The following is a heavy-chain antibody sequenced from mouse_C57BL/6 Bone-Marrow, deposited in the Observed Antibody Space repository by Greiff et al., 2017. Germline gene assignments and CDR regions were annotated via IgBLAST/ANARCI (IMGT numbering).Heavy chain of an antibody. V-gene: IGHV1-69*01. J-gene: IGHJ4*01. CDR2: LDPADSYT. CDR1: GYTFTSYW. Sequence: QVQLQQPGAELVMPGASVKLSCKASGYTFTSYWMHWVKQRPGQGLEWIGGLDPADSYTNYNQKFKGKSTLTADKSSSTAYVQLRSLTSEDSAVYYCARESHYYSSPWAMDYWGTGTSVTVSS. CDR3: ARESHYYSSPWAMDY. D-gene: IGHD2-5*01.